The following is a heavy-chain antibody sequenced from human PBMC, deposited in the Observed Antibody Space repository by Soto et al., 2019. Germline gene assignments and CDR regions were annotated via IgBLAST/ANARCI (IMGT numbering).Heavy chain of an antibody. CDR3: ARIAASGRGWDV. J-gene: IGHJ6*02. Sequence: EVQLVESGGGLVQPGGSLRLSCVDSGFTFSSYWMSWVRQAPVKGREWVGNIKQDGSEENYVDSVKGRFTISRDNAKNSMYLQMISLRVEDTAVYYCARIAASGRGWDVWGQGTTVVVSS. V-gene: IGHV3-7*01. CDR1: GFTFSSYW. D-gene: IGHD6-13*01. CDR2: IKQDGSEE.